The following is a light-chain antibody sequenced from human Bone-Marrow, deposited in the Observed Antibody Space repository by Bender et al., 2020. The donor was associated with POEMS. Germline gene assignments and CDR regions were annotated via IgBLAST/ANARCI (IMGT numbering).Light chain of an antibody. CDR2: DVN. CDR3: AVWDDSLNGWV. Sequence: QSALTQPASVSGSPGQSITISCTGTSNDVGGYNYVSWYQQHPGKAPKVMIYDVNNRPSGVSNRFSGSRSGTSASLAISGLQSEDEADYYCAVWDDSLNGWVFGGGTKLTVL. V-gene: IGLV2-14*01. CDR1: SNDVGGYNY. J-gene: IGLJ3*02.